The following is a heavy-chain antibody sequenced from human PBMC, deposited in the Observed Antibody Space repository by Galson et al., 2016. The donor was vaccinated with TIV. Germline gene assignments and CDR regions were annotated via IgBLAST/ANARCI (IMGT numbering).Heavy chain of an antibody. D-gene: IGHD3-10*01. Sequence: LSLTCSVSGGSIISSIYYWGWIRQPPGKGLEWIGSIYDSGTTYYNPSLESRVTISMDTSKNHFSLRLRSVTAADTALYYCVRQGGDTMARGGIGDWFDPWGQGTLVTVSS. CDR3: VRQGGDTMARGGIGDWFDP. CDR2: IYDSGTT. J-gene: IGHJ5*02. CDR1: GGSIISSIYY. V-gene: IGHV4-39*01.